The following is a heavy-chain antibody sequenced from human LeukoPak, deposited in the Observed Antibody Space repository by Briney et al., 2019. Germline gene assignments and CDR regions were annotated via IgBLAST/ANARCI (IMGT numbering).Heavy chain of an antibody. CDR2: IYYSGST. Sequence: PSETLSLTCTVSGGSISSYYWSWIRQPPGKGLEWIGYIYYSGSTNYNPSLKSRVTISVDTSKNQFSLKLSSVTAADTAVYYCARVDGITIFGVVRDAFDIWGQGTMVTVSS. D-gene: IGHD3-3*01. CDR1: GGSISSYY. V-gene: IGHV4-59*01. J-gene: IGHJ3*02. CDR3: ARVDGITIFGVVRDAFDI.